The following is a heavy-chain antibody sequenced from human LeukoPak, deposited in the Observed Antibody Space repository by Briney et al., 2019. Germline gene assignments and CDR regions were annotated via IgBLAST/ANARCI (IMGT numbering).Heavy chain of an antibody. D-gene: IGHD6-6*01. CDR1: GGSISSYY. J-gene: IGHJ6*03. CDR3: ARDWGVSARPGYMDV. CDR2: IYYSGTT. V-gene: IGHV4-59*01. Sequence: SETLSLTCTVSGGSISSYYWNWIRQPPGKGLEWIGYIYYSGTTNYSPSLESRVTISIDTSKNQFSLRLSSVTAADTAVYYCARDWGVSARPGYMDVWGKGTTVTVSS.